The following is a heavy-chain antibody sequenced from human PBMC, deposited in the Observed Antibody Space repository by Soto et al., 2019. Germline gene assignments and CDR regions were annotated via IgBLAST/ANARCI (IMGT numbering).Heavy chain of an antibody. V-gene: IGHV3-48*02. D-gene: IGHD1-26*01. CDR1: GFTFSSYS. CDR2: ISSRSSTI. CDR3: ARDPGSGSYFEAFDI. Sequence: PGGSLRLSCAASGFTFSSYSMNWVRQAPGKGLEWVSYISSRSSTIYYADSVKGRFTISRDNAKNSLSLQMNSLRDEDTAVYYCARDPGSGSYFEAFDIWGQGTMVTVSS. J-gene: IGHJ3*02.